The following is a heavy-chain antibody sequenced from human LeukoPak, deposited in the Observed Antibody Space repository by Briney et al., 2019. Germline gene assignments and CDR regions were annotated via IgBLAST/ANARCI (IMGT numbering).Heavy chain of an antibody. J-gene: IGHJ4*02. CDR1: GGSISSSSYY. CDR2: IYYSGST. D-gene: IGHD3-22*01. Sequence: PSETLSLTCTVSGGSISSSSYYWGWIRQPPGKGLEWIGSIYYSGSTYYNPSLKSRVTISVDTSKNQFSLKLSSVTAADTAVYYCARMYYYDSSGYYYFDYWGQGTLVTASS. V-gene: IGHV4-39*01. CDR3: ARMYYYDSSGYYYFDY.